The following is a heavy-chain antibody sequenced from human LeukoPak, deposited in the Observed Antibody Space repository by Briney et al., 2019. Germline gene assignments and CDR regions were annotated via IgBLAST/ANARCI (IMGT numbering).Heavy chain of an antibody. V-gene: IGHV3-30*02. Sequence: GGSLRLSCAGSGFSFSTYVMHWVRQAPGKGLEWVAFIHYDGSNKYYAESVKGRFTISRDDFKNTVFLQLDSLRTEDTAVYFCARAWFGDLFGWFDPWGQGTMVTVSS. CDR2: IHYDGSNK. CDR3: ARAWFGDLFGWFDP. D-gene: IGHD3-10*01. J-gene: IGHJ5*02. CDR1: GFSFSTYV.